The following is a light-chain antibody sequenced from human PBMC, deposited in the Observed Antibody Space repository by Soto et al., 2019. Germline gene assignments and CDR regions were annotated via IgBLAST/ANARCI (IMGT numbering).Light chain of an antibody. CDR1: SSDVGGYNY. V-gene: IGLV2-14*01. J-gene: IGLJ1*01. CDR3: SSYTSSPSPGKV. CDR2: EVN. Sequence: QSALTQPASVSGSPGQSITISCTGTSSDVGGYNYVSWYQQHPGKAPKLMIYEVNDRPSGVSNRFSGSKSGNTASLTISGLQAEDEADYYCSSYTSSPSPGKVFGTGTKVTVL.